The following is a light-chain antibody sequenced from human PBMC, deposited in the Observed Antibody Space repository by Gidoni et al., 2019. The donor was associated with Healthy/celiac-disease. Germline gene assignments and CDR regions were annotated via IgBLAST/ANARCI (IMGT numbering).Light chain of an antibody. CDR3: VLYMGSGMV. V-gene: IGLV8-61*01. CDR2: STN. J-gene: IGLJ3*02. Sequence: QTLVTHVPSFSVSPGGTVTLTCGLSSCSVSTSYYPSWYQQTPGQAPRTIIYSTNTRSSGVPERFSGPILGNKAALTITGAQADDESDYYCVLYMGSGMVFGGGTKLTVL. CDR1: SCSVSTSYY.